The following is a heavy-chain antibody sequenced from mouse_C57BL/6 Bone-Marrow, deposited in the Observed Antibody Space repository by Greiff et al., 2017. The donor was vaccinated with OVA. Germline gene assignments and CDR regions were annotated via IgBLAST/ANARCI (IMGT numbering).Heavy chain of an antibody. Sequence: QVTLKECGPGILQPSQTLSLTCSFSGFSLSTFGMGVGWIRQPSGKGLEWLAHIWWDDDKYYNPALKSRLTISKDTSKNQVFLKIANVDTADTATYYCARIAPYYDYDYAMDYWGQGTSVTVSS. CDR1: GFSLSTFGMG. CDR2: IWWDDDK. V-gene: IGHV8-8*01. CDR3: ARIAPYYDYDYAMDY. J-gene: IGHJ4*01. D-gene: IGHD2-4*01.